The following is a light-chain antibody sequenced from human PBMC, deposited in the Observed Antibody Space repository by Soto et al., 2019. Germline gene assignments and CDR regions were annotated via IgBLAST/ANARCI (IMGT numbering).Light chain of an antibody. Sequence: DIQMTQSPSTLSTSVGARVTITCRASQSVSYWLAWYQQKPGKAPNLLIYDGSTVATGVPPRFSGGGFGTEFTLNISSLQPDDSALYYCQHYNTYSKAFGPGTRVEIK. CDR2: DGS. CDR1: QSVSYW. CDR3: QHYNTYSKA. J-gene: IGKJ3*01. V-gene: IGKV1-5*01.